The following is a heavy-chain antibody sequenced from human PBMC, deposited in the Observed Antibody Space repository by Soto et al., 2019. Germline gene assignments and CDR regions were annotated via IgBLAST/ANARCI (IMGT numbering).Heavy chain of an antibody. J-gene: IGHJ5*02. D-gene: IGHD6-13*01. CDR1: GFAFRSHA. CDR2: ISSDGATK. Sequence: QPVGSLRLSCTASGFAFRSHAMQWVRQAPGKGLEWVAVISSDGATKYVADSLKGRFTISRDNFESTMSLQMNNLRPEDTALYYCARSSVHIAAAGRLDLWGPGTLVTVSS. V-gene: IGHV3-30*14. CDR3: ARSSVHIAAAGRLDL.